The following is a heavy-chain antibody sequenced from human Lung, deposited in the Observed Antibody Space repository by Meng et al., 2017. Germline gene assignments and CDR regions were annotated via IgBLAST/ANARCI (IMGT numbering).Heavy chain of an antibody. V-gene: IGHV4-30-4*01. Sequence: QVQLQCSGLGMGNPSQSLFLTCSVSGGSISSSNYYWSWIRQTPGKGLEWSGNIYNSGSTYYYPSLNSRITISVDTSKTQFSLTLLSVTAADTAVYYCARGQKGYFDLWGRGTLVTVSS. J-gene: IGHJ2*01. CDR3: ARGQKGYFDL. CDR1: GGSISSSNYY. CDR2: IYNSGST.